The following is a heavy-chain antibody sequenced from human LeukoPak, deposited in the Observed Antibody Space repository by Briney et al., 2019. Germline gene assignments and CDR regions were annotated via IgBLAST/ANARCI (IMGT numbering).Heavy chain of an antibody. Sequence: SQTLSLTCTVSGGSISSTSYYWSWIRQPAGKGLEWIGHIYTTGSTNYNPSLKSRVTISVDTSKNQFSLKLSSVTAADTAVYYCARPLRANWFDPWGQGTLVTVSS. CDR2: IYTTGST. CDR3: ARPLRANWFDP. CDR1: GGSISSTSYY. V-gene: IGHV4-61*09. J-gene: IGHJ5*02.